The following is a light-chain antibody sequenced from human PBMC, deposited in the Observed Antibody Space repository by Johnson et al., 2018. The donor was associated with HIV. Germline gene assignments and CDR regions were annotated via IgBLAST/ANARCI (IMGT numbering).Light chain of an antibody. CDR1: SSNIGNNY. J-gene: IGLJ1*01. CDR2: ENH. V-gene: IGLV1-51*02. Sequence: HSVLTQPPSVSAAPGQKVTISCSGSSSNIGNNYVSWYQQLPGTAPKLLIYENHKRPSGIPDRFSGSKSGPSATLGITGLQPGDEADYYCGTWDSSLSPGGEVFGTGTKVTVL. CDR3: GTWDSSLSPGGEV.